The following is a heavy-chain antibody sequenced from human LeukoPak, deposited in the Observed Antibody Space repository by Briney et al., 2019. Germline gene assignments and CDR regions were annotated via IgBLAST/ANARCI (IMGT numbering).Heavy chain of an antibody. CDR2: INPNSGGT. CDR1: GYTFTGYY. Sequence: LGASVKVSCKASGYTFTGYYMHWVRQAPGQGLEWMGWINPNSGGTNYAQKFQGRVTMTRDTSISTAYMELSRLRSDDTAVYYCARDALVRGDPIHYMDVWGKGTTVTISS. J-gene: IGHJ6*03. CDR3: ARDALVRGDPIHYMDV. D-gene: IGHD3-10*01. V-gene: IGHV1-2*03.